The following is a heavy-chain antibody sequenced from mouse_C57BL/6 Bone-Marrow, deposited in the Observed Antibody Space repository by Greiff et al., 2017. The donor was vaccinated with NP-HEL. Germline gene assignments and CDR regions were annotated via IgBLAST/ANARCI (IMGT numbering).Heavy chain of an antibody. V-gene: IGHV1-19*01. CDR3: ARKSRSAWFAY. CDR2: INPYNGGT. Sequence: VQLQQSGPVLVKPGASVKMSCKASGYTFTDYYMHWVKQSHGKSLEWIGVINPYNGGTSYNQKFKGEATLTVDKSSSTAYMELNSLTSEDSAVYYCARKSRSAWFAYGGQGTLVTVSA. CDR1: GYTFTDYY. J-gene: IGHJ3*01.